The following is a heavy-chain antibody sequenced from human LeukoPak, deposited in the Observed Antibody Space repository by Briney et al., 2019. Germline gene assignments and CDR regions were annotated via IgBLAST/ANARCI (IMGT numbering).Heavy chain of an antibody. CDR2: IWYDGSNK. V-gene: IGHV3-33*06. CDR1: GFTFSSYG. Sequence: GGSLRLSCAASGFTFSSYGMHWVGQAPGNGLEGLAGIWYDGSNKYYADPVKGRFTISRDNSKNTLYLQMNSLRAEDTAVYYCAKDYSAYCGGDCYSDAFDIWGQGTMVTVSS. J-gene: IGHJ3*02. D-gene: IGHD2-21*02. CDR3: AKDYSAYCGGDCYSDAFDI.